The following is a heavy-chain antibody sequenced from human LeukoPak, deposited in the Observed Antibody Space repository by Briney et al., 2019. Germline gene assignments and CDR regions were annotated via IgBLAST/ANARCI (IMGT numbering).Heavy chain of an antibody. D-gene: IGHD3-3*01. J-gene: IGHJ6*02. CDR1: GYTFTGYY. Sequence: GASVKVSCKASGYTFTGYYMHWVRQAPGQVLEWMGWINPNSGGTNYAQKFQGRVTMTRDTSISTAYMELSRLRSDDTAVYYCAREPNFGVVPKDVWGQGTTVTVSS. CDR3: AREPNFGVVPKDV. V-gene: IGHV1-2*02. CDR2: INPNSGGT.